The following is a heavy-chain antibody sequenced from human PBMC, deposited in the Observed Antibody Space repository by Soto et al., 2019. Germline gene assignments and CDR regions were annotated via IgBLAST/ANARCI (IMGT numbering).Heavy chain of an antibody. D-gene: IGHD3-9*01. CDR1: GFTFSSYA. Sequence: GGSLRLSCAASGFTFSSYAMHWVRQAPGKGLEWVAVISYDGSNKYYADSVKGRFTISRDNSKNTLYLQMNSLRAEDTAVYYCARDPARYFDWLFIRGVGDHHYFDYWGQGTLVTVSS. V-gene: IGHV3-30-3*01. J-gene: IGHJ4*02. CDR3: ARDPARYFDWLFIRGVGDHHYFDY. CDR2: ISYDGSNK.